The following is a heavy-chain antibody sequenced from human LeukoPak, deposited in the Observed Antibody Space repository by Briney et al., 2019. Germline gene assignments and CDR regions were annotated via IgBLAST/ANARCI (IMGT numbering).Heavy chain of an antibody. CDR1: GFTFSSHS. D-gene: IGHD6-13*01. CDR2: ISPDSGYI. J-gene: IGHJ4*02. V-gene: IGHV3-21*01. CDR3: APFSAVTHYYFDY. Sequence: GGSLRLSCAASGFTFSSHSLMWVRQAPGKGLEWVSSISPDSGYIYYADSVKGRFTISRDNAENSLFLQMNSLGAEDTALYYCAPFSAVTHYYFDYWGQGTLVTVSS.